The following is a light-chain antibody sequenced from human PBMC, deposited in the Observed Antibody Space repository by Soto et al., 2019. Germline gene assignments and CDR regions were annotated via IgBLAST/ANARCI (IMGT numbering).Light chain of an antibody. CDR3: SSYTSSSTLV. Sequence: QSVLTQPASVSGSLGQSITISCTGTGSDVGGYNYVSWHQQHPGKAPKLMIYEVSNRPSGVSNRFSGSKSGNTASLTISGLQAEDEADYYCSSYTSSSTLVFGTGTKVTVL. CDR2: EVS. CDR1: GSDVGGYNY. V-gene: IGLV2-14*01. J-gene: IGLJ1*01.